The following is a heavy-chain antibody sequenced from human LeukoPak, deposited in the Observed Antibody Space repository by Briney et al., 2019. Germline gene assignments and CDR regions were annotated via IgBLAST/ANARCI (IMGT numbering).Heavy chain of an antibody. D-gene: IGHD3-10*01. CDR1: GLTFSSFG. CDR2: ISSVGHTN. CDR3: AKEVGWFNAFDV. V-gene: IGHV3-30*18. J-gene: IGHJ3*01. Sequence: GGSLRLSCTASGLTFSSFGMHWVRQAPGKGLEWVTAISSVGHTNKSADSVKGRFTISRDNSKNTLYLQMHSLREDDTAVYYCAKEVGWFNAFDVWGQGTMVTVSS.